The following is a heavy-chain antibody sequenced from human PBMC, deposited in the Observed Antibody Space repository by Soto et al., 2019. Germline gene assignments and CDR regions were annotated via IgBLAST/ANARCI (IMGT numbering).Heavy chain of an antibody. CDR3: ATKSVSAAAGSWYFDY. CDR2: FDPEDGET. Sequence: GASVKVSCKVSGYTLTELSMYWVRQAPGKGLEWMGGFDPEDGETIYAQKFQGRVTMTEDTSTDTAYMELSSLRSEDTAVYYCATKSVSAAAGSWYFDYWGQGTLVTVSS. D-gene: IGHD6-13*01. J-gene: IGHJ4*02. V-gene: IGHV1-24*01. CDR1: GYTLTELS.